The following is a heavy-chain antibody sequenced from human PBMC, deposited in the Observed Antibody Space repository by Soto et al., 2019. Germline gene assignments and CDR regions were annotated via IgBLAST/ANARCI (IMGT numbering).Heavy chain of an antibody. CDR2: ISAYNGNT. D-gene: IGHD3-9*01. Sequence: GASGKVSCKASGYTFTSYGISWVRQAPGQGLEWMGWISAYNGNTNYAQKLQGRVTMTTDTSTSTAYMGLRSLRSDDTAVYYCARSGVFDWSNYGMDVWGQGTTATVSS. J-gene: IGHJ6*02. CDR1: GYTFTSYG. V-gene: IGHV1-18*04. CDR3: ARSGVFDWSNYGMDV.